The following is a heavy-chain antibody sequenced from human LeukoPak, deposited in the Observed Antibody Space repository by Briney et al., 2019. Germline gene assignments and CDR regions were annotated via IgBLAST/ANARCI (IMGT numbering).Heavy chain of an antibody. V-gene: IGHV4-59*01. CDR3: ARSSGWYSGYDY. D-gene: IGHD6-19*01. CDR2: IYYSGST. Sequence: SETLSLTCTVSGGSISSYYWSWIRQPPGKGLEWIGYIYYSGSTNYNPSLKSRVTISVDTSENQFSLKLSSVTAADTAVYYCARSSGWYSGYDYWGQGTLVTVSS. J-gene: IGHJ4*02. CDR1: GGSISSYY.